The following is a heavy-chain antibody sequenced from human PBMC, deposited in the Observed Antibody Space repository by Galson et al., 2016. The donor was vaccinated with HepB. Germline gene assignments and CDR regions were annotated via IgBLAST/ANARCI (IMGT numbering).Heavy chain of an antibody. CDR2: ISISGGST. CDR1: GFTFSSYA. D-gene: IGHD3-22*01. CDR3: ARDFYDGSCHYMDY. J-gene: IGHJ4*02. Sequence: SLRLSCAASGFTFSSYAMSWVRQAPGKGLEWVLAISISGGSTFYADSMKGRFTISRDNSKNTLYLQVNSLRVDDTAVYYCARDFYDGSCHYMDYWGRGTLVTVAS. V-gene: IGHV3-23*01.